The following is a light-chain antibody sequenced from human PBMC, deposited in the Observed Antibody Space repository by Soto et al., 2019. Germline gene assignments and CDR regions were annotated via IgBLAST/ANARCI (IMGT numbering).Light chain of an antibody. CDR2: DAS. Sequence: MVVAQSPSTLSLSPGERATLSGRASQSVSYYLAWYQQKPGQAHRLLIYDASSRATGVPDRFSGSGSGTDFTLTISRLQPEDFAVDHRRQCHSCADSPPLSFGGGTRVDI. CDR1: QSVSYY. CDR3: RQCHSCADSPPLS. J-gene: IGKJ4*01. V-gene: IGKV3-20*01.